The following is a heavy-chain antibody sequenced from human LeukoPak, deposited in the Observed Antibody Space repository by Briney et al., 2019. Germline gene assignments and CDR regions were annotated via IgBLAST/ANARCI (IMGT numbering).Heavy chain of an antibody. V-gene: IGHV3-7*03. D-gene: IGHD1-26*01. CDR3: ANSAGSYAYYFDY. CDR2: IKQDGSEK. J-gene: IGHJ4*02. CDR1: GLTVSNRW. Sequence: GGSLRLSCVASGLTVSNRWMSWVRQAPGKGLEWVANIKQDGSEKYYVDSVKGRFTISRDNAKNSLYLQMNSLRAEDTAVYYCANSAGSYAYYFDYWGQGTLVTVSS.